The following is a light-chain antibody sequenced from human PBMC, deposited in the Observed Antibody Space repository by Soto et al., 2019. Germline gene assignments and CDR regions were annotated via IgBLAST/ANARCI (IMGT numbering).Light chain of an antibody. J-gene: IGKJ1*01. CDR1: QSVGSS. CDR2: GAS. CDR3: QQYNNWTRT. V-gene: IGKV3-15*01. Sequence: EILMTQSPATLSVSPGERATLSCWASQSVGSSLAWYQQKTGKAPRLLIYGASTRATGIPARLSGSGYGTELTITINSMKYEDFEVYYCQQYNNWTRTFGQGTKVDIK.